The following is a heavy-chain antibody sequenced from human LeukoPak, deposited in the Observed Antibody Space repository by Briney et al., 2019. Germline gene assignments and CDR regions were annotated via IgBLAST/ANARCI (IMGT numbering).Heavy chain of an antibody. CDR3: ARIKYYYDSSGYSAFDY. CDR2: IKQDGSEK. V-gene: IGHV3-7*01. CDR1: GFTFSSYW. J-gene: IGHJ4*02. D-gene: IGHD3-22*01. Sequence: PGGSLRLSCAASGFTFSSYWMSWVRQAPGKGLEWVANIKQDGSEKYYVDSVKGRFTISRDNSKNTLYVQMNSLRADDTAVYYCARIKYYYDSSGYSAFDYWGQGTLVTVSS.